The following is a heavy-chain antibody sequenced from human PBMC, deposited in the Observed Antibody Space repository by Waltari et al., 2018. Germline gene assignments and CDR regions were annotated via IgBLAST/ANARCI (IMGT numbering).Heavy chain of an antibody. CDR3: ARSYFYDNSGYYDY. Sequence: QVWLQESGPGLVKPSETLSLTCTVAGSTFSNNYWSWIRQSPGKGREWIGFIDHRGTTKYNPPLKSRVTISLDTSNNQFSLELRSVTAADTAVYFCARSYFYDNSGYYDYWGQGTLVTVSS. D-gene: IGHD3-22*01. CDR2: IDHRGTT. CDR1: GSTFSNNY. V-gene: IGHV4-59*08. J-gene: IGHJ4*02.